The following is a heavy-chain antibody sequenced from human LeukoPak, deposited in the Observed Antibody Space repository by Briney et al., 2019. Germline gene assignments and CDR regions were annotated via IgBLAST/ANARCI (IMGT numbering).Heavy chain of an antibody. CDR2: INPNSGGT. CDR1: GYTFTGYY. D-gene: IGHD3-10*01. V-gene: IGHV1-2*02. Sequence: ASVKVSRKASGYTFTGYYMHWVRQAPGQGLEWMGWINPNSGGTNYAQKFQGRVTMTRDTSISTAYMELSRLRADDTAMYYCARYWAGASYYPSSLDYWGQGTLVTVSS. CDR3: ARYWAGASYYPSSLDY. J-gene: IGHJ4*02.